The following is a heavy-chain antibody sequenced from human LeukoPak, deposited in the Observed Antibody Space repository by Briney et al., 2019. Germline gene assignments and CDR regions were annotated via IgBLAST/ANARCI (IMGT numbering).Heavy chain of an antibody. CDR3: AKARLGNCGGDCRKKYYYYYYYGMDV. CDR2: ISYDGSNK. Sequence: QPGGSLRLSCAASGLTFSSYGMHWVRQAPGKGLEWVAVISYDGSNKYYADSVKGRFTISRDNSKNTLYLQMNSLRAEDTAVYYCAKARLGNCGGDCRKKYYYYYYYGMDVWGQGTTVTVSS. CDR1: GLTFSSYG. J-gene: IGHJ6*02. D-gene: IGHD2-21*02. V-gene: IGHV3-30*18.